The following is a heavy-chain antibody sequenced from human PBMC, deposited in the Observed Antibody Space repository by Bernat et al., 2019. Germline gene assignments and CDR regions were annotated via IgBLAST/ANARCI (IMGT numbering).Heavy chain of an antibody. CDR2: INWNGGST. V-gene: IGHV3-20*04. CDR1: GFTFDDYG. D-gene: IGHD3-10*01. J-gene: IGHJ5*02. CDR3: ARAPYYYGSGSFAWFDP. Sequence: EVQLVESGGGVVRPGGSLRLSCAASGFTFDDYGMSWVRQAPGKGLEWVSGINWNGGSTGYADSVQGRFTISRDNAKNSLYLQMNSLRAEDTALYYCARAPYYYGSGSFAWFDPWGQGTLVTVSS.